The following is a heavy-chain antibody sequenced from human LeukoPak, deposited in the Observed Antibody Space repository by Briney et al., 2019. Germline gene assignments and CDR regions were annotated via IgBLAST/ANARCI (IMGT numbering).Heavy chain of an antibody. Sequence: SETLSLTCAVYGGSFSGYYWSWIRQPPGKGLEWIGEINHSGSTDYNPSLKSRVTISVDTSKNQFSLKLGSVTAADTAVYYCARVHYYDSSGYYIYYYYGMDVWGQGTTVTVSS. CDR2: INHSGST. CDR1: GGSFSGYY. J-gene: IGHJ6*02. CDR3: ARVHYYDSSGYYIYYYYGMDV. V-gene: IGHV4-34*01. D-gene: IGHD3-22*01.